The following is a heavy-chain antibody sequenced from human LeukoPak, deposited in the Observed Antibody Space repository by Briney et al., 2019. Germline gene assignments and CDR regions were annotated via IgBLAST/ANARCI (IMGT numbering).Heavy chain of an antibody. CDR2: ISSSSSTI. J-gene: IGHJ3*02. CDR1: GFTFSSYS. CDR3: ARDGRGYCSSTSCFHDAFDI. V-gene: IGHV3-48*01. Sequence: GGSLRLSCAASGFTFSSYSMNWVCQAPGTGLEGVSYISSSSSTIYYADSVKGRFTISRDNAKNSLYPQMNSLRAEDTAVYYCARDGRGYCSSTSCFHDAFDIWGQGTMVTVSS. D-gene: IGHD2-2*01.